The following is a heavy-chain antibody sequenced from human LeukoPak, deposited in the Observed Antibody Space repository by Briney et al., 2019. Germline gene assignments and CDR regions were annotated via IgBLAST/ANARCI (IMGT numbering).Heavy chain of an antibody. CDR2: ISGSGGST. D-gene: IGHD2-2*01. V-gene: IGHV3-23*01. Sequence: GGSLRLSCAASGFTFSSYAMSWVRQAPGKGLEWVSAISGSGGSTYYADSVKGRFTISRDNSKNTLYLQMNSLRAEDTAVYYCATIRSYQLLSFGYWGQGTLVTVSS. CDR3: ATIRSYQLLSFGY. CDR1: GFTFSSYA. J-gene: IGHJ4*02.